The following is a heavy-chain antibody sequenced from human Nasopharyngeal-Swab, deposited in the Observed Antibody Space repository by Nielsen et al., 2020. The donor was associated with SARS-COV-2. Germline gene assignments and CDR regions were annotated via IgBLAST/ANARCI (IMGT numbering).Heavy chain of an antibody. CDR3: GVVPAAIDWFDP. V-gene: IGHV4-39*01. Sequence: GSLRLSCTVSGGSISSSSYYWGWIRQPPGKGLEWIGSIYYSGSTYYNPSLKSRVTISVDTSKNQFSRKLSSVTAADTAVYCCGVVPAAIDWFDPWGQGTLVTVSA. D-gene: IGHD2-2*01. J-gene: IGHJ5*02. CDR1: GGSISSSSYY. CDR2: IYYSGST.